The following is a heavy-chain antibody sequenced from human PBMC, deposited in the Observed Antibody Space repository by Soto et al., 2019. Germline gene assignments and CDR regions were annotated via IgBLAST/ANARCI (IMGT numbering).Heavy chain of an antibody. D-gene: IGHD2-21*02. CDR3: ARGGSSHIVVVTAILYGMDV. CDR2: ISAYNGDT. CDR1: GYTFTSYG. Sequence: ASVKVACKASGYTFTSYGISWVRQAPGQGLEWMGWISAYNGDTNYAQKLQGRVTMTTDTSTSTAYMELRSLRSDDTAVYYCARGGSSHIVVVTAILYGMDVWGQGTTVTVSS. V-gene: IGHV1-18*01. J-gene: IGHJ6*02.